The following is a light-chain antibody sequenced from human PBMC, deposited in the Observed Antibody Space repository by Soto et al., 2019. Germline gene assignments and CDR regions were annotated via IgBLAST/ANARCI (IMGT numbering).Light chain of an antibody. CDR1: QTISSW. CDR3: QQYENLPT. J-gene: IGKJ5*01. CDR2: DAS. V-gene: IGKV1-33*01. Sequence: DIQMTQSPSTLAGSLCGRGTSICGASQTISSWLGWYQQTAGRAPKLLIYDASNLEAGVPSRFRRSGSGKDFTFTISRLQPEDIATYYRQQYENLPTFGQGTRLEIK.